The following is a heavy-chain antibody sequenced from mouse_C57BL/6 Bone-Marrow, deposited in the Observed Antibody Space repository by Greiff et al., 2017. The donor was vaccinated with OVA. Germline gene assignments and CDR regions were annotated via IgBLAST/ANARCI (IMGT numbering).Heavy chain of an antibody. CDR1: GYTFTSYG. CDR2: IYPRSGNT. Sequence: VQRVESGAELARPGASVKLSCKASGYTFTSYGISWVKQRTGQGLEWIGEIYPRSGNTYYNEKFKGKATLTADKSSSTAYMELRSLTSEDSAVYFCARDCYYRFAYWGQGTLVTVSA. D-gene: IGHD2-3*01. V-gene: IGHV1-81*01. CDR3: ARDCYYRFAY. J-gene: IGHJ3*01.